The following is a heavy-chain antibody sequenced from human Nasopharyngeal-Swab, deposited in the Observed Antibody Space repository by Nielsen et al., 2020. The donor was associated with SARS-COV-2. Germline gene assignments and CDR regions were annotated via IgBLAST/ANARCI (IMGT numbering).Heavy chain of an antibody. CDR3: ARGGGLGYYDFWSGYSQTSDAFDI. J-gene: IGHJ3*02. CDR2: IYYSEST. D-gene: IGHD3-3*01. Sequence: SETLSLTCTVSGGSISSYYWSWIRQPPGKGLEWIGYIYYSESTNYNPSLKSRVTISVDTSKNRFSLKLSSVTAADTAVYYCARGGGLGYYDFWSGYSQTSDAFDIWGQGTMVTVSS. V-gene: IGHV4-59*01. CDR1: GGSISSYY.